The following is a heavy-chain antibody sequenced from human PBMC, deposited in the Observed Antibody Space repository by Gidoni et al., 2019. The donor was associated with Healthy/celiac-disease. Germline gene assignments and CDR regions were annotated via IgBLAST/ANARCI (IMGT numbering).Heavy chain of an antibody. V-gene: IGHV4-39*01. CDR1: GASISSSLYY. CDR3: ARATYSSGWYPLDY. D-gene: IGHD6-19*01. J-gene: IGHJ4*02. CDR2: IYYSGST. Sequence: QLQLQESGPGLVKPSETLSLTCTVSGASISSSLYYWGWIRQPPGKGLEWIGSIYYSGSTYYNPSLKSRVTISVDTSKNQFSLKLSAVTAADTAVYYCARATYSSGWYPLDYWGQGTLVTVSS.